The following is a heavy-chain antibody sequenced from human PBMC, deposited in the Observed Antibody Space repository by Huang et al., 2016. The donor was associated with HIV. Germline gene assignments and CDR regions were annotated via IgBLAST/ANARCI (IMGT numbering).Heavy chain of an antibody. CDR2: IYSGGST. D-gene: IGHD3-10*01. J-gene: IGHJ5*02. V-gene: IGHV3-53*02. CDR1: GFTVSSNY. Sequence: EVQLVETGGGLIQPGGSLRLSCAASGFTVSSNYMSWVRQAPGKGVGWVSVIYSGGSTYYADSVKGRFTISRDNSKNTLYLQMNSLRAEDTAVYYCARGMVRGVTLNWFDPWGQGTLVTVSS. CDR3: ARGMVRGVTLNWFDP.